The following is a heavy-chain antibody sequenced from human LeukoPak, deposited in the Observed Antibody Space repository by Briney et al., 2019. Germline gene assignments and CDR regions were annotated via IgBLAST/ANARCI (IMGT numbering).Heavy chain of an antibody. J-gene: IGHJ6*03. CDR2: IIPILGIA. Sequence: GASVKVSCKASGGTFSSYAISWVRQAPGQGLEWMGRIIPILGIANYAQKFQGRVTITTDESTSTAYMELSSLRSEDTAVYYCARDRPNYYGSGSYRLDYYYMDVWGKGTTVTVSS. CDR1: GGTFSSYA. D-gene: IGHD3-10*01. V-gene: IGHV1-69*04. CDR3: ARDRPNYYGSGSYRLDYYYMDV.